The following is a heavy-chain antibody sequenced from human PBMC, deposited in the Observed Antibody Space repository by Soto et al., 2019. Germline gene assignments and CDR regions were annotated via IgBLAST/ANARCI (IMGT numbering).Heavy chain of an antibody. J-gene: IGHJ6*02. CDR2: INHSGSS. CDR1: GGSFRGYY. CDR3: ARGEITLLGGMDV. V-gene: IGHV4-34*01. D-gene: IGHD3-10*01. Sequence: PSETLSLTCTVSGGSFRGYYWGWVRQPPGKGLEWIGEINHSGSSNYHPSLKSRVTISVATSKNQFSLTVNSMTPADTAVYYCARGEITLLGGMDVWGQGTTVTVSS.